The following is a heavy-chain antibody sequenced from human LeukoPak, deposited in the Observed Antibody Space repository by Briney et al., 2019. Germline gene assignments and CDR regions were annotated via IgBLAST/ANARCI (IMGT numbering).Heavy chain of an antibody. J-gene: IGHJ4*02. CDR2: INPHGGRI. Sequence: GASVNVSFKPSVYTLIYYYMHWVGQAPRQGLEWMGWINPHGGRINYVHKFEGRVTMHNDTSIRAHYMELGRLRADETPGCYFVRESRLVAGTFYFDYWGQGSLGTVSP. CDR1: VYTLIYYY. V-gene: IGHV1-2*02. CDR3: VRESRLVAGTFYFDY. D-gene: IGHD6-19*01.